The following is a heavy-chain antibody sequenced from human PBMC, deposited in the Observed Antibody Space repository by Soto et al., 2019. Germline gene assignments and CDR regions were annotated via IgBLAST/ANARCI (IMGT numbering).Heavy chain of an antibody. D-gene: IGHD3-22*01. V-gene: IGHV3-30*03. J-gene: IGHJ6*02. Sequence: QVQLVESGRGVVQPGRSLRLSCAAAGLTFSSYGMHWVRQAPGKGLEWVAVISYDGSNKYYADSVKGRFTISRDNSKNTLYLQMNSLRAEDTAVYYCAAYDTDYYYYGMDVWGQGTTVTVSS. CDR2: ISYDGSNK. CDR1: GLTFSSYG. CDR3: AAYDTDYYYYGMDV.